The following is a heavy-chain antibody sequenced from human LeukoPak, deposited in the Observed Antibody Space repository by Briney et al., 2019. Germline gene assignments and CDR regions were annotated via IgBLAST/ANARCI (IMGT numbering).Heavy chain of an antibody. V-gene: IGHV1-69*13. CDR1: GGTFSSYA. CDR2: IIPIFGTA. D-gene: IGHD6-13*01. Sequence: ASVKVSCKASGGTFSSYAISWVRQAPGQGLEWMGGIIPIFGTANYAQKFQGRVTITADESTSTAYMELSSLRSEDTAVYYCARGIAAAGTPVYYYYMDVWGKGTTVTVSS. CDR3: ARGIAAAGTPVYYYYMDV. J-gene: IGHJ6*03.